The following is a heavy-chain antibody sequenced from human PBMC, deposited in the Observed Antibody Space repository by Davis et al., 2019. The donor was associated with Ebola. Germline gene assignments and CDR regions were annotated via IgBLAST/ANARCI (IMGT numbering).Heavy chain of an antibody. CDR3: ARRRAVGTGDYFDY. J-gene: IGHJ4*02. CDR2: VYYSGRT. Sequence: MPSETLSLTCTVSGGSISSYYWGWIRQPPGKDLQWIGSVYYSGRTYYNPSFKSRVAISVDMSKNQFSLKLSSVTAADTAVFYCARRRAVGTGDYFDYWGQGTLVTVSS. CDR1: GGSISSYY. V-gene: IGHV4-39*01. D-gene: IGHD6-13*01.